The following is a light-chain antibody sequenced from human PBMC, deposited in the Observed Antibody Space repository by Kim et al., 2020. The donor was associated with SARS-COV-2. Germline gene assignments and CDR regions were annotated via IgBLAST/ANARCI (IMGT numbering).Light chain of an antibody. V-gene: IGLV3-21*04. CDR1: SLGSKS. J-gene: IGLJ2*01. CDR2: YDS. CDR3: QVWDSSSDHRVV. Sequence: PGQTASIASAGNSLGSKSVPWYQQMPGQAPVLVISYDSDRPSGIPGRFSGSNSGNTATLTISRVEAGDEADYYCQVWDSSSDHRVVFGGGPQLTVL.